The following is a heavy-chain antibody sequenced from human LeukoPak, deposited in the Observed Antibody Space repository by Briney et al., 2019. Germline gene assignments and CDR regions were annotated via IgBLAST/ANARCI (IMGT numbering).Heavy chain of an antibody. Sequence: SVKVSCKASGYTFTSYGISWVRQAPGQGLEWMGRIIPILGIANYAQKFQGRVTITADKSTSTAYMELSSLRSEDTAVYYCALTTVAYYYYGMDVWGQGTTVTVSS. D-gene: IGHD4-23*01. CDR1: GYTFTSYG. J-gene: IGHJ6*02. V-gene: IGHV1-69*04. CDR3: ALTTVAYYYYGMDV. CDR2: IIPILGIA.